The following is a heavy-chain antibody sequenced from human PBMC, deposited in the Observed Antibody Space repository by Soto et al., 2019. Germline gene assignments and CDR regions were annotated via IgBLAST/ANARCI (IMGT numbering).Heavy chain of an antibody. D-gene: IGHD6-13*01. CDR1: GYVFSSYG. CDR2: IAPFKGKM. CDR3: AREGGSSTYYPLELDY. V-gene: IGHV1-18*04. J-gene: IGHJ4*02. Sequence: VASVKVSCKASGYVFSSYGINWVRQAPGQGLEWVGWIAPFKGKMNFAPRLQERITMTVDTSTSTASLEVRTLTSDDTGVYFCAREGGSSTYYPLELDYWSQRPLVTVTS.